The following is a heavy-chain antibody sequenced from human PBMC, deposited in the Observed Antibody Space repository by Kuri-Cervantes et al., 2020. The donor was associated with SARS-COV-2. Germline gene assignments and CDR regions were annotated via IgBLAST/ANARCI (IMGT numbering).Heavy chain of an antibody. V-gene: IGHV3-33*08. CDR3: ARDLVVSSGWDYHMDV. J-gene: IGHJ6*03. D-gene: IGHD6-19*01. Sequence: GGSLRLSCAASGFTFSSYAMHWVRQAPGKGLEWVAVIWYDGSNKYYADSVKGRFTISRDNSKNTLYLQMNSLSAEDTAVYYCARDLVVSSGWDYHMDVWGKGTTVTVSS. CDR1: GFTFSSYA. CDR2: IWYDGSNK.